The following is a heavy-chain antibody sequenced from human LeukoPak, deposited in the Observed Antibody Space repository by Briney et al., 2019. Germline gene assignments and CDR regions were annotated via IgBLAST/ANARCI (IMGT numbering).Heavy chain of an antibody. D-gene: IGHD6-19*01. V-gene: IGHV3-53*01. CDR3: ARAGDSRGYYGYYFQY. J-gene: IGHJ4*02. Sequence: GGSLRLSCAASGFTFSSYAMTWVRQAPGKGLEWVSIIYDGDRTDYADSVKGRFTISRDTSKNTLYLQMNGLRAEDTAVYFCARAGDSRGYYGYYFQYWGQGTLVTVFS. CDR2: IYDGDRT. CDR1: GFTFSSYA.